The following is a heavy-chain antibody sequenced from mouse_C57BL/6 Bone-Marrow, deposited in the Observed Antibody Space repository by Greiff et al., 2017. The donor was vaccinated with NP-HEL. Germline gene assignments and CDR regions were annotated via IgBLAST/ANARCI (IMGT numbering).Heavy chain of an antibody. D-gene: IGHD2-5*01. J-gene: IGHJ1*03. CDR1: GYTFTSYW. CDR3: ARDYSKGGYFDV. V-gene: IGHV1-55*01. Sequence: QVQLQQPGAELVKPGASVKMSCKASGYTFTSYWITWVKQRPGQGLEWIGDIYPGSGSTNYNEKFKSKATLTVDTSSSTAYMQLSSLTSEDTAVYYCARDYSKGGYFDVWGTGTTVTVSS. CDR2: IYPGSGST.